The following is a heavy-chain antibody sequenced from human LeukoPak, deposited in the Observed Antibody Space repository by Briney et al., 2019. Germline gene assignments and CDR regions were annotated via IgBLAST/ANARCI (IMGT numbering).Heavy chain of an antibody. Sequence: SETLSLTCAVSGYSISSGYYWGWIRQPPGKGLEWIGSIYHSGSTYYNPSLKSRVTISADTSKNQFSLKLSSVTAADTAVYYCARIPYGDYRGGSFDPWGQGTLVTVSS. CDR1: GYSISSGYY. V-gene: IGHV4-38-2*01. D-gene: IGHD4-17*01. CDR3: ARIPYGDYRGGSFDP. J-gene: IGHJ5*02. CDR2: IYHSGST.